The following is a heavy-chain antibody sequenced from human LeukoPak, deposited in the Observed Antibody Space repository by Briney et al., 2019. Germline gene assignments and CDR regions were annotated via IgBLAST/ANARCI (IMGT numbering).Heavy chain of an antibody. J-gene: IGHJ3*02. CDR2: IIPILGIA. V-gene: IGHV1-69*04. D-gene: IGHD1-26*01. Sequence: GASVKVSCKASGGTFSSYTISWVRQAPGQGLEWMGRIIPILGIANYAQKFQGRVTITADKSTSTAYMELSSLRSEDTAVYYCARDRRVGAIPHAFDIWGQGTMVTVSS. CDR1: GGTFSSYT. CDR3: ARDRRVGAIPHAFDI.